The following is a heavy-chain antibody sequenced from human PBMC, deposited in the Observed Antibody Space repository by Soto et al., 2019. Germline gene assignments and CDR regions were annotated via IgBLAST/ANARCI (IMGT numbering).Heavy chain of an antibody. CDR3: AGGSHLGSYGYFDY. D-gene: IGHD1-26*01. CDR2: IGTAGDP. J-gene: IGHJ4*02. Sequence: GGSLRLSCAASGFTFSNYDMHWVRQATGKGLEWVSSIGTAGDPYYPGSVKGRFTISRENAKNSLYLQLSSLRAGDTAVYYCAGGSHLGSYGYFDYWGQGTLVTVSS. CDR1: GFTFSNYD. V-gene: IGHV3-13*05.